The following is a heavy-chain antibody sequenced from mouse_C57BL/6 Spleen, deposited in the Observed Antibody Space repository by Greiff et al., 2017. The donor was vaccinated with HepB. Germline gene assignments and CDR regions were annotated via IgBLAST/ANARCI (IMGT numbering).Heavy chain of an antibody. D-gene: IGHD1-1*01. V-gene: IGHV1-39*01. CDR2: INPNYGTT. CDR3: AREYYGRDYYAMDY. CDR1: GYSFTDYN. Sequence: VHVKQSGPELVKPGASVKISCKASGYSFTDYNMNWVKQSNGKSLEWIGVINPNYGTTSYNQKFKGKATLTVDQSSSTAYMQLNSLTSEDSAVYYCAREYYGRDYYAMDYWGQGTSVTVSS. J-gene: IGHJ4*01.